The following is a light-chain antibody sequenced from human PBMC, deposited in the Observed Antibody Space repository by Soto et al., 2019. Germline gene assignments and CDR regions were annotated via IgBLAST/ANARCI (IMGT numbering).Light chain of an antibody. CDR1: QGISSY. Sequence: IQLTQSPSSLSASVGDRVTITCRASQGISSYLAWYQQKPGSSPKFLIYVASTLQSWVPSRFSGSGSGTDFTLTISSLQPEDFATYYCQQFDSYPLTFGPGTKVDIK. V-gene: IGKV1-9*01. CDR2: VAS. J-gene: IGKJ3*01. CDR3: QQFDSYPLT.